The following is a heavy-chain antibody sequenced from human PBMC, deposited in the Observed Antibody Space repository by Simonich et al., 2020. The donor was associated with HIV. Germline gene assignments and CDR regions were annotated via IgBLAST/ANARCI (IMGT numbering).Heavy chain of an antibody. CDR3: ARLTAGGLGEYFQH. CDR2: INHSGST. D-gene: IGHD6-13*01. V-gene: IGHV4-34*01. J-gene: IGHJ1*01. CDR1: GGSFSGYY. Sequence: QVQLQQWGAGLLKPSETLSLTCAVYGGSFSGYYWGWIRQPPGKGLEGIGEINHSGSTNYNTSLKSRVTISVDTSKNQFSRRLSSVTAADTAVYYCARLTAGGLGEYFQHWGQGTLVTVSS.